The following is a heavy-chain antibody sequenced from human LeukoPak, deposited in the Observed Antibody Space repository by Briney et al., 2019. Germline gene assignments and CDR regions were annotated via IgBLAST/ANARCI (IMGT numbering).Heavy chain of an antibody. J-gene: IGHJ4*02. CDR1: GFTFSSYG. V-gene: IGHV3-21*01. Sequence: GGSLRLSCAASGFTFSSYGMNWVRQAPGKGLEWVSSISSSSDYIYYADSVKGRFTISRDNAKNSLYLQMNSLRAEDTAVYYCARGSAVTNTGYYWGQGTLVTVSS. CDR3: ARGSAVTNTGYY. D-gene: IGHD2-8*02. CDR2: ISSSSDYI.